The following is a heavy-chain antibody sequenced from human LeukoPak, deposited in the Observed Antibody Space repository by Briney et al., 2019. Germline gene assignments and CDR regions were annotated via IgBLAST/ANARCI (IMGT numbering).Heavy chain of an antibody. CDR1: GGSISSYY. D-gene: IGHD3-16*02. CDR2: IYYSGST. CDR3: ARHRDYDYVWGSYRPDYFDY. V-gene: IGHV4-59*08. J-gene: IGHJ4*02. Sequence: SETLSLTCTVSGGSISSYYWSWIRQPPGKGLEWIGYIYYSGSTNYNPSLKSRVTISVDTSKSQFSLKLSSVTAADTAVYYCARHRDYDYVWGSYRPDYFDYWGQGTLVTVSS.